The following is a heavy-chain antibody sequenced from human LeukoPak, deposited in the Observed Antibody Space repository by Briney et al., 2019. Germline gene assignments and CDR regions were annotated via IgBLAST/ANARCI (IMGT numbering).Heavy chain of an antibody. J-gene: IGHJ1*01. CDR3: ARDTVTTKTEYFQH. CDR1: GYTLTSYG. D-gene: IGHD4-17*01. Sequence: ASVKVSCKASGYTLTSYGISWVRQAPGQGLKWMGWISAYNGNTNYAQKLQGRVTMTTDTSTSTAYMELRSLRSDDTAVYYCARDTVTTKTEYFQHWGQGTLVTVSS. CDR2: ISAYNGNT. V-gene: IGHV1-18*01.